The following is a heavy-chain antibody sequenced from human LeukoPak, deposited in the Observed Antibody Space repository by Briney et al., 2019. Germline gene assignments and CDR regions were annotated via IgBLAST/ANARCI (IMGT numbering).Heavy chain of an antibody. CDR2: INTGSTTI. D-gene: IGHD6-6*01. V-gene: IGHV3-48*01. J-gene: IGHJ3*01. Sequence: GGSLRLSCAASGFTFSPYTTHWFRQPPGKGLEWVSYINTGSTTIYYADSVKGRFTISRDNAKNSVYLHLNSLRAEDTAVYYCARDSSVCEFDVWGQGTLVTVSS. CDR3: ARDSSVCEFDV. CDR1: GFTFSPYT.